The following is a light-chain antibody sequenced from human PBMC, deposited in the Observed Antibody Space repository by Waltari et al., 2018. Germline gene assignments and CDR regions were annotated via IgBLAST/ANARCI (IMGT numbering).Light chain of an antibody. CDR2: GVS. V-gene: IGLV2-14*03. J-gene: IGLJ3*02. CDR1: NRDVGGFNY. CDR3: ASYTSSYTWV. Sequence: QSALTQPASVSGSPGPSITISCTGTNRDVGGFNYVSWFQQHPGTAPRLMIFGVSDRPSGVSNRFSGSKSGNTASLTISGLQAEDEAHYYCASYTSSYTWVFGGGTKLTVL.